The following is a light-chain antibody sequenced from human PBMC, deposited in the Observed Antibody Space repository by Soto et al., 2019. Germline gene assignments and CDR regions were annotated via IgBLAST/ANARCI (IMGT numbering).Light chain of an antibody. Sequence: DIQMTQSPSTLSASVGDRVTITCRASQSISSWLAWYQQKPGKAPNLLIYKASSLESCVPSRFSGSGSGTEFTRTISSLQPDDFATYYCQQYNSYPLTFGVGTKVEIK. J-gene: IGKJ4*01. CDR1: QSISSW. V-gene: IGKV1-5*03. CDR3: QQYNSYPLT. CDR2: KAS.